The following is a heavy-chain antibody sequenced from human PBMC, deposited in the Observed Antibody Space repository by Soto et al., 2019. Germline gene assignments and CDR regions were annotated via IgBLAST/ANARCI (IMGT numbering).Heavy chain of an antibody. Sequence: LVKVSCKASGGTFSSYAISWVRQAPGQGLEWMGGIIPIFGTANYAQKFQGRVTITADESTSTAYMELSSLRSEDTAVYYCASAPKSMVRGVIIRYYGMDVWGQGTTVTVSS. CDR3: ASAPKSMVRGVIIRYYGMDV. D-gene: IGHD3-10*01. V-gene: IGHV1-69*13. CDR1: GGTFSSYA. CDR2: IIPIFGTA. J-gene: IGHJ6*02.